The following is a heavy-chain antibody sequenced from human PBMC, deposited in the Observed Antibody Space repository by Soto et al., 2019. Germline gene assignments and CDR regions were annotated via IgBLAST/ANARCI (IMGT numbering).Heavy chain of an antibody. CDR3: ARAGPTVTLYYYYYGMDV. CDR1: GGSFSGYY. CDR2: INHSGST. J-gene: IGHJ6*02. Sequence: PSETLSLTCAVYGGSFSGYYWSWIRQPPGKGLEWIGEINHSGSTNYNPSLKSRVTISVDTSKNQFSLKLSSVTAADTAVYYGARAGPTVTLYYYYYGMDVWGQGTTVTVSS. D-gene: IGHD4-17*01. V-gene: IGHV4-34*01.